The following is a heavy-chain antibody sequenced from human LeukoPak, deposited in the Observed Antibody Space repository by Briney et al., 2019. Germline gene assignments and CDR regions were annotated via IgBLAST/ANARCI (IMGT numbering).Heavy chain of an antibody. CDR1: GYSISSGYY. CDR2: IYHSGST. Sequence: PSETLSLTCTVSGYSISSGYYWGWIRQPPGKGLEWIGSIYHSGSTYYNPSLKSRVTISVDTSKNQFSLKLSSVTAADTAVYYCARVWFGDQGDYWGQGTLVTVSS. J-gene: IGHJ4*02. D-gene: IGHD3-10*01. CDR3: ARVWFGDQGDY. V-gene: IGHV4-38-2*02.